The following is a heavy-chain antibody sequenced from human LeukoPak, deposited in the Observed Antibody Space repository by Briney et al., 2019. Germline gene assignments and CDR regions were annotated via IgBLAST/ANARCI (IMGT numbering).Heavy chain of an antibody. CDR3: ASGYDYVWGSLFDY. J-gene: IGHJ4*02. V-gene: IGHV1-46*01. CDR2: INPSGGST. D-gene: IGHD3-16*01. Sequence: ASVKVSCKASGGTFSSYAISWVRQAPGQGLEWMGIINPSGGSTSYAQKFQGRVTMTRDTSTSTVYMELSSLRSEDTAVYYCASGYDYVWGSLFDYWGQGTLVTVSS. CDR1: GGTFSSYA.